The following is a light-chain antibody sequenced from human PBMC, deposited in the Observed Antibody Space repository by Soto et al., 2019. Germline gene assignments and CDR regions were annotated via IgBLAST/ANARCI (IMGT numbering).Light chain of an antibody. CDR3: QQYGSSIT. V-gene: IGKV3-20*01. CDR1: QSVSSSF. J-gene: IGKJ5*01. Sequence: EIVLTQSPGTLSLSPGESATLSCRASQSVSSSFLAWYQQKAGQAPRLLIYGASRRATGIPDRFSGSGSGTDFTLTISRLEPEDFAVFYCQQYGSSITFGQGTRLEIK. CDR2: GAS.